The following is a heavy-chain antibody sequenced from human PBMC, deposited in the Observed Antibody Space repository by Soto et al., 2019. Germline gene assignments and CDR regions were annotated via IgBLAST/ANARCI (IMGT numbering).Heavy chain of an antibody. CDR3: ARGFIAAAAPFDAFDI. D-gene: IGHD6-13*01. J-gene: IGHJ3*02. Sequence: SETLSLTCPVSGGSISSGGYYWSWIRQHPGKGLELIGYIYYSGSTYYNPSLKSRVTISVDTSKNQFSLKLSSVTAADTAVYYCARGFIAAAAPFDAFDIWGQGTMVTV. V-gene: IGHV4-31*03. CDR2: IYYSGST. CDR1: GGSISSGGYY.